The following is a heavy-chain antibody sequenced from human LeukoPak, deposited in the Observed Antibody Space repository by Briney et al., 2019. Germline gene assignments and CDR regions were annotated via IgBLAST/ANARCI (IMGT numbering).Heavy chain of an antibody. CDR3: ATGPPFDI. V-gene: IGHV3-21*01. Sequence: GALRLSCAASGFTFSSDSKNWVRQAPGKGLEWVSSLSSSSSFIYYADSVKGRFTISRDNAKNSLYLQMNSLRAEDTAVYYCATGPPFDIWGQGTMVTVSS. J-gene: IGHJ3*02. CDR2: LSSSSSFI. CDR1: GFTFSSDS.